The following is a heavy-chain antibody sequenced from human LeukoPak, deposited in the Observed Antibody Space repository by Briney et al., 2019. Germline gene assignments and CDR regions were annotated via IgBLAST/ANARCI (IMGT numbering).Heavy chain of an antibody. CDR3: ARSGHTAEIDY. CDR2: IKSKADGETI. Sequence: PGGSLRLSCAASGFTFTNAWMNWVRQAPGKGLEWVGRIKSKADGETIDYAAPVKGRFTFSRDDSKNMLYLQMNSLRAEDTAVYYCARSGHTAEIDYWGQGTLVTVSS. CDR1: GFTFTNAW. V-gene: IGHV3-15*07. J-gene: IGHJ4*02. D-gene: IGHD5-18*01.